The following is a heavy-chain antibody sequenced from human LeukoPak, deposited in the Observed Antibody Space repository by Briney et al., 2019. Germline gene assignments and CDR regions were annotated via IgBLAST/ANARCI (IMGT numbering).Heavy chain of an antibody. J-gene: IGHJ4*02. Sequence: SETLSLTCAVYGGSFSGYYWSWIRQPPGKGLEWIGEINRSGSTNYNPSLKSRVTISVDTSKNQFSLKLSSVTAADTAVYYCAVYSGYDKGSFDYWGQGTLVTVSS. CDR2: INRSGST. V-gene: IGHV4-34*01. CDR3: AVYSGYDKGSFDY. D-gene: IGHD5-12*01. CDR1: GGSFSGYY.